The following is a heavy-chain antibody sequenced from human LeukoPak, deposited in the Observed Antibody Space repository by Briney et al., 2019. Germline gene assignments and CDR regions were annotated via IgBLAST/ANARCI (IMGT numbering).Heavy chain of an antibody. CDR1: GYTFTNYG. Sequence: GASVKVSCKASGYTFTNYGISWVRQAPAQGLEWMGWISAYNGNTNYAQKLQDRVTMTTNTSTSTAYMELRSLRSDDTAVYYCARDSTFHYYGSGSYYNHFDYWGQGTLVTVSS. J-gene: IGHJ4*02. V-gene: IGHV1-18*01. D-gene: IGHD3-10*01. CDR2: ISAYNGNT. CDR3: ARDSTFHYYGSGSYYNHFDY.